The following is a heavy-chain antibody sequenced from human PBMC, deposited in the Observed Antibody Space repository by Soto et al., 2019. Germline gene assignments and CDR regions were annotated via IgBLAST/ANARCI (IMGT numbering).Heavy chain of an antibody. CDR2: INAGNGNT. Sequence: VASVKVSCKASGYTFTSYAMHWVRQAPGQRLEWMGWINAGNGNTKYSQKFQGSVTITRDTSASTAYMELSSLRSEDTAVYYCARANTIFGVVDPYYYYGMDVWGQGTTVTVSS. D-gene: IGHD3-3*01. CDR1: GYTFTSYA. CDR3: ARANTIFGVVDPYYYYGMDV. J-gene: IGHJ6*02. V-gene: IGHV1-3*01.